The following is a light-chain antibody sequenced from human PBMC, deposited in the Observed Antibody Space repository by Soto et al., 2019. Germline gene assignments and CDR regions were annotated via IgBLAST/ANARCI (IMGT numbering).Light chain of an antibody. CDR1: QSVSNN. CDR2: GAS. CDR3: QQYNNWWT. V-gene: IGKV3-15*01. Sequence: EIVMTQSPATLSVSPGERATLSCRASQSVSNNLAWYQKKPGQAHRLLLYGASTRATGIPARFSGSGSGTESTPTISSLQSEDFAVYYCQQYNNWWTFGQGTRVEIK. J-gene: IGKJ1*01.